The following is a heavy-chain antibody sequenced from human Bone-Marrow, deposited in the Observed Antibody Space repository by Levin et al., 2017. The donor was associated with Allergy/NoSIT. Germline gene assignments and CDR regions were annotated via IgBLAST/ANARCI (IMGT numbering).Heavy chain of an antibody. CDR2: ISSSGSTI. D-gene: IGHD2-15*01. Sequence: SCAASGFTFSDYYMSWIRQAPGKGLEWVSYISSSGSTIYYADSVKGRFTISRDNAKNSLYLQMNSLRAEDTAVYYCARMGIVAATLYYYGMDVWGQGTTVTVSS. CDR3: ARMGIVAATLYYYGMDV. V-gene: IGHV3-11*01. J-gene: IGHJ6*02. CDR1: GFTFSDYY.